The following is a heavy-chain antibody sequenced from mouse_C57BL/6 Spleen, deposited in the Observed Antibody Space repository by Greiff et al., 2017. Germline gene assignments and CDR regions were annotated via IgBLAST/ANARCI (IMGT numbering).Heavy chain of an antibody. V-gene: IGHV5-12*01. CDR3: ARHGGYYSNFGYFDV. CDR2: ISNGGGST. Sequence: EVKVVESGGGLVQPGGSLKLSCAASGFTFSDYYMYWVRQTPEKRLEWVAYISNGGGSTYYPDTVKGRFTISRDNAKNTLYLQMSRLKSEDTAMYYCARHGGYYSNFGYFDVWGTGTTVTVSS. CDR1: GFTFSDYY. D-gene: IGHD2-5*01. J-gene: IGHJ1*03.